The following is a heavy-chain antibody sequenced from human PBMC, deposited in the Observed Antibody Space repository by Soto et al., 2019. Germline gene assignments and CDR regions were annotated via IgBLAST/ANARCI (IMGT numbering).Heavy chain of an antibody. CDR1: GGSVSSESYY. CDR3: ARERGDSHWIDP. J-gene: IGHJ5*02. Sequence: TLSLTCSVSGGSVSSESYYWSWIRQTPGKGLEWIGNVENSGSTKYNPSLKSRVTISVDTSKNQFSLKLSSVTGADTAVYYCARERGDSHWIDPWGQGTLVTVSS. D-gene: IGHD2-21*01. V-gene: IGHV4-61*01. CDR2: VENSGST.